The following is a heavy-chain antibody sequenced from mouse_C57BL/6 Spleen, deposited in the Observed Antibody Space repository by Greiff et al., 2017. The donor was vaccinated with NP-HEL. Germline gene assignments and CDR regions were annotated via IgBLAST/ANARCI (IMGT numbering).Heavy chain of an antibody. CDR2: ISSGSSTI. J-gene: IGHJ4*01. Sequence: EVQVVESGGGLVKPGGSLKLSCAASGFTFSDYGMHWVRQAPEKGLEWVAYISSGSSTIYYADTVKGRFTISRDNAKNTLFLQMTSLRSEDTAMYYCARYYDYGRGMDYWGQGTSVTVSS. CDR3: ARYYDYGRGMDY. V-gene: IGHV5-17*01. CDR1: GFTFSDYG. D-gene: IGHD2-4*01.